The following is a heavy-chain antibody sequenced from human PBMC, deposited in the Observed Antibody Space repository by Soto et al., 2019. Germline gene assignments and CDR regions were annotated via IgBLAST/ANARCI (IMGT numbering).Heavy chain of an antibody. CDR2: ILPFFGTA. Sequence: QVHLVQSGAEVKKPGSSVKVSCKYSGGTFRTESINWVRQAPGQGLEWMGGILPFFGTADYAPRFQGRVTITADGATTTAYMELSSLTSQDTAVYFRARGHEYGGNSDAFEVWGQGTMVTVSS. J-gene: IGHJ3*01. D-gene: IGHD4-17*01. V-gene: IGHV1-69*13. CDR1: GGTFRTES. CDR3: ARGHEYGGNSDAFEV.